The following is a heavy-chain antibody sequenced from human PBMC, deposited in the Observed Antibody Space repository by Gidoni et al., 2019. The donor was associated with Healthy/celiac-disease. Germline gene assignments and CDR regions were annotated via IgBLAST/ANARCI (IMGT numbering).Heavy chain of an antibody. Sequence: QVQLQQSGAGLLTPSATLSLTCAVYGGSFSGYYWSWIRQPPGKGLEWIGEINHSGSPNYNPSLKSRVTISVETSKNQFSLKLSSVTAADTAVYYCARASCASNYGKRDYYYYYGMDVWGQGTTVTVSS. CDR2: INHSGSP. CDR1: GGSFSGYY. D-gene: IGHD4-4*01. V-gene: IGHV4-34*01. J-gene: IGHJ6*02. CDR3: ARASCASNYGKRDYYYYYGMDV.